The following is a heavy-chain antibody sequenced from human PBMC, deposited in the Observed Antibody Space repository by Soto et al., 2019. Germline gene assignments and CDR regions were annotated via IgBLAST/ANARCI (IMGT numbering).Heavy chain of an antibody. CDR2: INAPGSPT. CDR1: GVTFITYT. CDR3: AKDRHPDGIRTFDS. Sequence: GGSLRLSCAAAGVTFITYTMNCVRQAPGKGLEWVSGINAPGSPTYYAASVKGRFTVSRDNSKKMLFLQMNSLRDEDTAVYYCAKDRHPDGIRTFDSWGPGTLVTVSS. D-gene: IGHD1-20*01. V-gene: IGHV3-23*01. J-gene: IGHJ4*02.